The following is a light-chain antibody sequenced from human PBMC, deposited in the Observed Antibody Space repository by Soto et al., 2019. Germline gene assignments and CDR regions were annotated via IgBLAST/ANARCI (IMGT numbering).Light chain of an antibody. J-gene: IGKJ1*01. V-gene: IGKV1-5*01. CDR3: QQYGSSPTWT. CDR1: QSISSW. Sequence: DIQMTQSPSTLSATAGDRVTITCRASQSISSWLAWYQHKPGKAPKLLIYDASSLESGVPSRFSGSGSGTDFTLTISRLEPEDFAVYYCQQYGSSPTWTFGQGTKVDIK. CDR2: DAS.